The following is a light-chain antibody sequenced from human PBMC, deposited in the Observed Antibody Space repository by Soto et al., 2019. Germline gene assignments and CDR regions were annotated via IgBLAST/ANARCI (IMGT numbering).Light chain of an antibody. J-gene: IGLJ1*01. CDR1: SSNIGSNY. CDR3: AAWDDSLSEV. Sequence: QSVLTQPPSASWTPGQRVTISCSGSSSNIGSNYVYWYQQLPGTAPKLLIYRNNQRPSGVPDRFSGSKSGTSASLAISGLRSEDEADYYCAAWDDSLSEVFGTGTKLTVL. CDR2: RNN. V-gene: IGLV1-47*01.